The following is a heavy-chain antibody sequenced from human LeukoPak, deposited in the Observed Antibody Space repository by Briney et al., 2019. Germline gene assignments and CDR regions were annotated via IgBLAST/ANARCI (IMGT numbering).Heavy chain of an antibody. CDR2: ISPNSGGT. CDR1: GYTFTGYY. Sequence: ASVKVSCKASGYTFTGYYMHWVRQAPGQGLEWMGWISPNSGGTNYAQKFQGRVTMTRDTSMSTAYMELSSLRSEDTAVYYCARDGSRVVVTAIRSSGNWFDPWGQGTLVTVSS. V-gene: IGHV1-2*02. J-gene: IGHJ5*02. CDR3: ARDGSRVVVTAIRSSGNWFDP. D-gene: IGHD2-21*02.